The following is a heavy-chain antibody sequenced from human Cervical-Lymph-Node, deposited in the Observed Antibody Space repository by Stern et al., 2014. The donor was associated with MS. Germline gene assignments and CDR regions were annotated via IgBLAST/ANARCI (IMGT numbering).Heavy chain of an antibody. V-gene: IGHV3-48*02. CDR1: GSTLSTHN. CDR3: ATEVLARFES. J-gene: IGHJ4*02. CDR2: ISRSSTSI. Sequence: EVHLVDSGGGLVQPGGSLRLSCAASGSTLSTHNMNWVRQAPGKGLEWVSYISRSSTSIYYADSVKGRFTISRDNARDSLSLQMNSLRDEDTAVYYCATEVLARFESWGQGTLVAVSS.